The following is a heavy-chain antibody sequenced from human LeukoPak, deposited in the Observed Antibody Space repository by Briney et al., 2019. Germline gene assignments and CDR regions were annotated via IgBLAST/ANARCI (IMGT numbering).Heavy chain of an antibody. J-gene: IGHJ5*02. Sequence: GGSLRLSCAASGFTFSTYSMNWVRQATGKGLEWVSSITGNSAYIYYADSVKGRFTISRDNAKNSLYLQMDSLRAEDTAVYYCAREVSQSWGQGTLVTVSS. CDR3: AREVSQS. CDR1: GFTFSTYS. CDR2: ITGNSAYI. V-gene: IGHV3-21*01.